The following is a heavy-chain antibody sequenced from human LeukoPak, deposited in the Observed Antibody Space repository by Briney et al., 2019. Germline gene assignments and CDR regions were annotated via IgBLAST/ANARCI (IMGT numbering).Heavy chain of an antibody. D-gene: IGHD1-26*01. CDR1: GFTFSSYG. Sequence: AGGSLRLSCAASGFTFSSYGMHWVRQAPGKGLEWVAFIRYDGSNKYYADSVKGRFTISRDNSKNTLYLQMNSLRAEDTAVYYCAKAVGATLRNAFDIWGQGTIVTVSS. V-gene: IGHV3-30*02. CDR2: IRYDGSNK. CDR3: AKAVGATLRNAFDI. J-gene: IGHJ3*02.